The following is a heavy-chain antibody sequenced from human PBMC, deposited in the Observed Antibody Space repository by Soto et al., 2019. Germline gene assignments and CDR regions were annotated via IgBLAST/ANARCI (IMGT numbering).Heavy chain of an antibody. CDR2: IDPSDSYT. D-gene: IGHD2-2*01. CDR3: ASSSDPRSYPFDY. CDR1: GYSFTSDW. Sequence: VESLKISCKGSGYSFTSDWISWVRQMPGKGLEWMGRIDPSDSYTNYSPSFQGHVTISADKSISTAYLQWSSLKASDTAMYYCASSSDPRSYPFDYWGQGTLVTVSS. J-gene: IGHJ4*02. V-gene: IGHV5-10-1*01.